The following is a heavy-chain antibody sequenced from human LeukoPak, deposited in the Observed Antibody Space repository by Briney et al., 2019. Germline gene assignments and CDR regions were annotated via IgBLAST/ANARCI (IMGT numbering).Heavy chain of an antibody. CDR1: GYTFTGYY. CDR3: ARGFLVGSYFDP. J-gene: IGHJ5*02. CDR2: INPNSGGT. D-gene: IGHD3-10*01. V-gene: IGHV1-2*02. Sequence: ASVKVSCKASGYTFTGYYMHWVRQALGQGLEWMGWINPNSGGTNYAQKFQGRVTMTRDTSISTAYMELSRLRSDDTAVYYCARGFLVGSYFDPWGQGTLVTVSS.